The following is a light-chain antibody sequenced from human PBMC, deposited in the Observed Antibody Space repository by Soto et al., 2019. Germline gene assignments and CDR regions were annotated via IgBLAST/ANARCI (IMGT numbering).Light chain of an antibody. CDR2: AAS. CDR1: QGISSY. CDR3: QQLNSYPQLT. Sequence: IQLTQSPSSLSASVGDRVTITCRASQGISSYLAWYLQKPGKAPKLLIYAASTLQSGVPSRFSGSGSGTDFTLTISSLQPEDFATYYCQQLNSYPQLTFGGGTKVEIK. J-gene: IGKJ4*01. V-gene: IGKV1-9*01.